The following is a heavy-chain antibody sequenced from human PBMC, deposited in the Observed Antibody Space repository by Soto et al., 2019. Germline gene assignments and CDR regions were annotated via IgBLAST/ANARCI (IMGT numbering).Heavy chain of an antibody. CDR2: ISAYNGNT. CDR1: VYTFTSYG. Sequence: RASVNVSCKSSVYTFTSYGISWVRQAPGQGLEWMGWISAYNGNTNYAQKLQVRVTMTTHTYTRTAYMELRSLRSEDTDVYYCARGLGGGATPAPFQNWGQGTMVTVSS. V-gene: IGHV1-18*01. D-gene: IGHD1-26*01. CDR3: ARGLGGGATPAPFQN. J-gene: IGHJ1*01.